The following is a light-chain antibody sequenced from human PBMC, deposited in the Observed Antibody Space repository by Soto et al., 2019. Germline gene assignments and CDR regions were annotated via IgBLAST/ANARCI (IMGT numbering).Light chain of an antibody. CDR1: SSDVGGFDF. J-gene: IGLJ3*02. Sequence: QSALTQPRSVSGSPGQSVAISCTATSSDVGGFDFVSWYQQHPGKAPKLVIYDVSKRPSGVPDRFSGSRSGDTASLTISGLQGEDEADYFCFLYTGSSFVFGGGTKVTVL. CDR2: DVS. V-gene: IGLV2-11*01. CDR3: FLYTGSSFV.